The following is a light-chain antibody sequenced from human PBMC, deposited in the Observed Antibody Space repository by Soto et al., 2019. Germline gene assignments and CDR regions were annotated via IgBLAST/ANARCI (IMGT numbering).Light chain of an antibody. V-gene: IGKV3-11*01. CDR3: QQRYNWPAT. CDR2: DAT. J-gene: IGKJ1*01. CDR1: QSVSSD. Sequence: EIVLTQSPATLSLSPGERATLSCRASQSVSSDLAWFQQKPGQAPRLLIYDATNRATGIPARFSGSGSGTDFTLTISSLESEDFAVYYCQQRYNWPATFGQGTKVDIK.